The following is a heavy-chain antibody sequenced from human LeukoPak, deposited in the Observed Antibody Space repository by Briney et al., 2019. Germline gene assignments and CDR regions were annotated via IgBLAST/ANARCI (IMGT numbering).Heavy chain of an antibody. CDR1: GFTVSGNY. V-gene: IGHV3-66*01. CDR3: VRVWDY. D-gene: IGHD2-21*01. Sequence: GGSLRLSCAASGFTVSGNYMSWVRQAPGKGMEWVSVIYGGGTTDYTDSVKGRFTLSRDNSKNTVYLQMNNLRAEDTAVYYCVRVWDYGGQGTLVTVSS. J-gene: IGHJ4*02. CDR2: IYGGGTT.